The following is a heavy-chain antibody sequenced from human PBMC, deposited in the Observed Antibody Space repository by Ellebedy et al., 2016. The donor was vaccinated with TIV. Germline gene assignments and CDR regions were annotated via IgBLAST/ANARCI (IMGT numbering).Heavy chain of an antibody. CDR3: ARDPVGVGPAFDV. J-gene: IGHJ3*01. CDR1: GFTFRNYA. Sequence: PGGSLRLSCAASGFTFRNYAMTWVRQAPGKRLEWVSVVSGSGEKTYYADSVKGRFTISRDNSKDTLYLQMNSLRAEDTAIYFCARDPVGVGPAFDVWGQGKMVTVSS. CDR2: VSGSGEKT. D-gene: IGHD4-23*01. V-gene: IGHV3-23*01.